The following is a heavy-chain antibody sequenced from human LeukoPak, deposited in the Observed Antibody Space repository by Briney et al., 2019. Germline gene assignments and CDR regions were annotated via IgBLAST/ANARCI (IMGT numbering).Heavy chain of an antibody. CDR2: SYYSGST. CDR1: GGSISSYY. D-gene: IGHD3-3*01. CDR3: ARGGADYDFWSGYFITTPFDY. Sequence: SETLSLTCTVSGGSISSYYWSWTRQPPGKGLEWIGYSYYSGSTNYNPSLKSRVTISVDTSKNQFSLKMSSVTAADTAVYYCARGGADYDFWSGYFITTPFDYWGQGTLVTVSS. V-gene: IGHV4-59*01. J-gene: IGHJ4*02.